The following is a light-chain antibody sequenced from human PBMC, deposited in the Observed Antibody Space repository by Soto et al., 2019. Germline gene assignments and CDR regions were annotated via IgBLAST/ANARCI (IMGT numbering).Light chain of an antibody. Sequence: EIVLTQSPGTLSLSPGERATLSCRASQSVTSSYLAWYQQKPGQAPRLLIYGASSRATGIPDRFSGSGSGTDFTLTISRPEPEDFAVYYCQQCGTSPLTFGGGTKVEIK. CDR1: QSVTSSY. CDR2: GAS. V-gene: IGKV3-20*01. J-gene: IGKJ4*01. CDR3: QQCGTSPLT.